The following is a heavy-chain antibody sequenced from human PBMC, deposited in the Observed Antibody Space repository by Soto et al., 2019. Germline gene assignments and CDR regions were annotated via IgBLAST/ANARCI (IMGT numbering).Heavy chain of an antibody. CDR2: INSVGTST. Sequence: EVQLVESGGGLVQPGGSLRLSCAASGFTFSSYWMHWVRQAPGKGLVWVSRINSVGTSTSYADSVKGRFTIPRDNAKNTLYLEMSSRGVEDTAVYYCARGGEMKCYDRIGYLYWGQGTLVTVSS. CDR1: GFTFSSYW. J-gene: IGHJ4*02. D-gene: IGHD3-22*01. V-gene: IGHV3-74*01. CDR3: ARGGEMKCYDRIGYLY.